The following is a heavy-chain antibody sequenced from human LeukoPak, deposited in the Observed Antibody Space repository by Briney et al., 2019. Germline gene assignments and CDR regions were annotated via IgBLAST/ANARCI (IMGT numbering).Heavy chain of an antibody. CDR1: GXTFTSYG. CDR3: AREHGDYFDY. D-gene: IGHD4-17*01. CDR2: ISAYNGNT. V-gene: IGHV1-18*01. Sequence: KXSCKAXGXTFTSYGISWVRQAPGQGLEWMGWISAYNGNTNYAQKLQGRVTMTTDTSTSTAYMELRSLRSDDTAVYYCAREHGDYFDYWGQGTLVTVSS. J-gene: IGHJ4*02.